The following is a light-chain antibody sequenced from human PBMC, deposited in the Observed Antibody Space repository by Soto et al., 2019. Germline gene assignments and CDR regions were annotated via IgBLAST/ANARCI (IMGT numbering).Light chain of an antibody. Sequence: EIVLTQTPGTLYLPPGERATLSGRASQSVSNNYLAWYQQKPGQAPRLLIYGASNRATGIPDRFSGSGSGTDFTLTISRLEPEDVAVYYCQQHGSSGTFGQGTKVDIK. CDR3: QQHGSSGT. CDR1: QSVSNNY. CDR2: GAS. J-gene: IGKJ1*01. V-gene: IGKV3-20*01.